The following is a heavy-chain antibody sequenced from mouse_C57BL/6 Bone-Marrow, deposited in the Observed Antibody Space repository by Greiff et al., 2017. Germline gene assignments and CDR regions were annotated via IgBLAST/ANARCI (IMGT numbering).Heavy chain of an antibody. CDR2: INPSSGYT. Sequence: QVQLQQSGAELAKPGASVKLSCKASGYTFTSYWMHWVKQRPGQGLEWIGYINPSSGYTKYNQKFKDKATLTAAKSSSTAYMQLISLTYEDSAVYYCASSYYSNYGGAMDYWGQGTSVTVSS. D-gene: IGHD2-5*01. CDR1: GYTFTSYW. V-gene: IGHV1-7*01. CDR3: ASSYYSNYGGAMDY. J-gene: IGHJ4*01.